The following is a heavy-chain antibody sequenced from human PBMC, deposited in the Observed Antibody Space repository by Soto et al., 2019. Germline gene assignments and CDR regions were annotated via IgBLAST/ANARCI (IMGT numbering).Heavy chain of an antibody. D-gene: IGHD2-15*01. Sequence: PGGSLRLSCAASGFTFSSYDMHWVRQATGKGLEWVSAIGTAGDTYYPGSVKGRFTISRENAKNSLYLQMNSLRAEDTAVYYCARDLKDVVVVAATPIHSYYYYGMDVWGQGTTVTVSS. J-gene: IGHJ6*02. V-gene: IGHV3-13*01. CDR2: IGTAGDT. CDR1: GFTFSSYD. CDR3: ARDLKDVVVVAATPIHSYYYYGMDV.